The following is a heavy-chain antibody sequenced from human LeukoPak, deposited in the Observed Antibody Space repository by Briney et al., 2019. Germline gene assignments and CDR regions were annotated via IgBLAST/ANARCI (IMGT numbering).Heavy chain of an antibody. CDR1: GFTFSSYA. J-gene: IGHJ4*02. Sequence: PGGSLRLSCAASGFTFSSYAMSWVRQAPGKGLEWVSGISDSGGSTYYADSVKGRFTTSRDNSKNTLYLQMNSLRAEDTAVYYCARDLWYSSSPPTTVNWGQGTLVTVSS. CDR3: ARDLWYSSSPPTTVN. CDR2: ISDSGGST. D-gene: IGHD6-6*01. V-gene: IGHV3-23*01.